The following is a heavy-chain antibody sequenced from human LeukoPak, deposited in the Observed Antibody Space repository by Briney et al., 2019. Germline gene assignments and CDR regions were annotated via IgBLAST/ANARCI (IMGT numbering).Heavy chain of an antibody. CDR2: INPNSGGT. D-gene: IGHD6-6*01. CDR1: GYTFTGYY. Sequence: ASVKVSCMASGYTFTGYYMHWVRQAPGQGLEWMGWINPNSGGTNYAQKFQGRVTMTRDTSISTAYMELSRLRSDDTAVYYCARGYRSSSSYYYYGMDVWGQGTTVTVSS. J-gene: IGHJ6*02. V-gene: IGHV1-2*02. CDR3: ARGYRSSSSYYYYGMDV.